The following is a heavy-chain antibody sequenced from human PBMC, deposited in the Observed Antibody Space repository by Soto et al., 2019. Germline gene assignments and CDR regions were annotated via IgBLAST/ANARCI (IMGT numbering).Heavy chain of an antibody. Sequence: GGSMRLSCTAAEVTCSNAGRSWIRRKPGKGLEWVGRIKSKTDGGTTDYAAPVKGRFTISRDDSKNTLYLQMNSLKTEDTAVYYCTTIRVEADNWFDPWGQGTLVTVSS. J-gene: IGHJ5*02. D-gene: IGHD2-15*01. CDR2: IKSKTDGGTT. V-gene: IGHV3-15*01. CDR3: TTIRVEADNWFDP. CDR1: EVTCSNAG.